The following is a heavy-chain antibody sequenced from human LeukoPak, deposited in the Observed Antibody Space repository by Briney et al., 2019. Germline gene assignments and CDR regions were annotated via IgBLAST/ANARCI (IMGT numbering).Heavy chain of an antibody. CDR3: ASGESRNYYYFDY. J-gene: IGHJ4*01. CDR2: TYYSGST. V-gene: IGHV4-59*01. Sequence: SETLSLTCAVSADSINTYYWSWIRQPSGKGLEWIGYTYYSGSTNYNPSLKSRVTISVDTSKNQFSLKLTSVTAADTAVYFCASGESRNYYYFDYWGHGILVTVSS. D-gene: IGHD3-10*01. CDR1: ADSINTYY.